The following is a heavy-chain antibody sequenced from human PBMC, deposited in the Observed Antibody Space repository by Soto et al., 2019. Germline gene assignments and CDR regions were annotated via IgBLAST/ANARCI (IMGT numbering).Heavy chain of an antibody. D-gene: IGHD3-10*01. J-gene: IGHJ4*01. Sequence: EVQLVESGGGLIQPGGSLKLSCAASGFTVGNNYMSWVRQAPGKGQEWVSLIYSTGTTKYADSVKGRFTVSRDNAKNTLYLQMNSLRAADPGVYYCAKDGRGSGSHYNSFGNWGHGTLVTVSS. CDR1: GFTVGNNY. V-gene: IGHV3-53*01. CDR3: AKDGRGSGSHYNSFGN. CDR2: IYSTGTT.